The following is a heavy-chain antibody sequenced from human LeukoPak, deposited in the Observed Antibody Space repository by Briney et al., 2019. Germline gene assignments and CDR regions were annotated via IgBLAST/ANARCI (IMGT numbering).Heavy chain of an antibody. CDR1: GYTFTSYY. CDR2: INPSGGST. J-gene: IGHJ5*02. V-gene: IGHV1-46*03. D-gene: IGHD3-3*01. Sequence: ASVKVSCKASGYTFTSYYMHWVRQAPGQGLEWMGIINPSGGSTSYAQKFQGRVTMTRDTSTSTVYMELSSLRSEDTAVYYCARVAIFGVALNRFDPWGQGTLVTVSS. CDR3: ARVAIFGVALNRFDP.